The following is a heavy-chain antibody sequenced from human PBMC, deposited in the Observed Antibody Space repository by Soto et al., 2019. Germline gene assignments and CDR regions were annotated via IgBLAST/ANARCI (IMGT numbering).Heavy chain of an antibody. CDR2: ISSSSSYI. CDR1: GFTFSSYS. CDR3: AKGGLRYFDWVS. D-gene: IGHD3-9*01. J-gene: IGHJ5*02. Sequence: GGSLRLSCAASGFTFSSYSMNWVRQAPGKGLEWVSSISSSSSYIYYADSVKGRFTISRDNSKNTLYLQMNSLRAEDTAVYYCAKGGLRYFDWVSWGQGTLVTVSS. V-gene: IGHV3-21*04.